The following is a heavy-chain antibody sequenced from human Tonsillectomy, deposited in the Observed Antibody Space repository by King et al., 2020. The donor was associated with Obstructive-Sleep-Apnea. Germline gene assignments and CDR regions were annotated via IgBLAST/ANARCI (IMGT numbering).Heavy chain of an antibody. CDR2: IKQDGSGK. CDR1: GFTFSSYW. Sequence: VQLVESGGGLVQPGGSVRLSCGASGFTFSSYWMTWVRQAPGKGLEWVANIKQDGSGKNYEDSVKGRFTLSRDNAKKSVVLQMNSLTAEDTAVYYCAREYWGPDYWGQGTLVTVSS. J-gene: IGHJ4*02. CDR3: AREYWGPDY. D-gene: IGHD3-16*01. V-gene: IGHV3-7*01.